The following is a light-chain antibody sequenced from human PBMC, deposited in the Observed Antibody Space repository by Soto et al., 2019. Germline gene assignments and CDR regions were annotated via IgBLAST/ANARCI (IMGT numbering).Light chain of an antibody. CDR1: QSVNIY. V-gene: IGKV3-11*01. J-gene: IGKJ4*01. CDR2: DAS. CDR3: KQRSNWRVT. Sequence: EIVLTQSPATLSLSPGERARVSCRPSQSVNIYLAWYQHKPGQAPRLLIYDASNRATGIPARFSGSGSGTDFTLTISSLETEDIAVYYCKQRSNWRVTFGGGTNVDIK.